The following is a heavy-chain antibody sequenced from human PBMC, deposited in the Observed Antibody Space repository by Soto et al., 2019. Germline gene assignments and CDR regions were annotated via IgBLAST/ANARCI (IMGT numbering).Heavy chain of an antibody. J-gene: IGHJ6*02. CDR3: ARVGYSSSWYYYYYGMDV. CDR2: TYYRSKWYN. D-gene: IGHD6-13*01. Sequence: SQTLSRTCAISGDRVSSNSAAWNWIRQSPSRGLEWLGRTYYRSKWYNDYAVSVKSRITINPDTSKNQFSLQLNSVTPEDTAVYYCARVGYSSSWYYYYYGMDVWGQGTTVTGSS. CDR1: GDRVSSNSAA. V-gene: IGHV6-1*01.